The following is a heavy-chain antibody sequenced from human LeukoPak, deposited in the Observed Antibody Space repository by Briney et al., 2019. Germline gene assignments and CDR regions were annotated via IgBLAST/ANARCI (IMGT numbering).Heavy chain of an antibody. CDR1: GITFSNYA. Sequence: PGGSLRLSCVASGITFSNYAVSWVRQAPEKGLDWVSVISGSAHKIRYADSVKGRFTISRDNSENIVYLQMNNLRVEGTAVYYCAGRPTGYSSGYIHWGQGTLATVSS. J-gene: IGHJ4*02. CDR3: AGRPTGYSSGYIH. D-gene: IGHD5-18*01. V-gene: IGHV3-23*01. CDR2: ISGSAHKI.